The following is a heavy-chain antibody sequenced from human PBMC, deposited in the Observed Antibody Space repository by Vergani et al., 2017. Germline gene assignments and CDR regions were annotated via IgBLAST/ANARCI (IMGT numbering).Heavy chain of an antibody. V-gene: IGHV7-4-1*02. Sequence: QAQLVQSGPELKKPGASVKVSCKASGYTFTSYALHWVRQAPGQGLEWLGWINTNTETPTYAQAFTGRFVFSLDTSVNTAFLQISGLTAEDTALYYCARAKQGRIAVSAADTWGQGTLVTVSS. J-gene: IGHJ5*02. CDR1: GYTFTSYA. CDR2: INTNTETP. D-gene: IGHD6-19*01. CDR3: ARAKQGRIAVSAADT.